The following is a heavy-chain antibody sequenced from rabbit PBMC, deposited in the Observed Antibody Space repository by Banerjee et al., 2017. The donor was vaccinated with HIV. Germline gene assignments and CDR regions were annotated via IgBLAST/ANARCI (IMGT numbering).Heavy chain of an antibody. J-gene: IGHJ4*01. CDR1: GFTLSSYW. Sequence: QEQLVESGGGLVQPEGSLTLSCKASGFTLSSYWICWVRQAPGKGLEWIACINTSSGNTVYASWAKGRFTISKTSSTTVTLQMTSLTAADTATYFCARDLAGVIGWNFNLWGQGTLVTVS. V-gene: IGHV1S45*01. D-gene: IGHD4-1*01. CDR3: ARDLAGVIGWNFNL. CDR2: INTSSGNT.